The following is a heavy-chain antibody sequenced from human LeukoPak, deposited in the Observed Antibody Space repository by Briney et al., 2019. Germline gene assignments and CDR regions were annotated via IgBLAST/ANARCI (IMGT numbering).Heavy chain of an antibody. J-gene: IGHJ4*02. Sequence: SETLSLTCTVSGGSISSSSYYWGWIRQPPGKGLEWIGSIYYSGSTYYNPSLKSRVTISIDTSKNQFSLKLSSVTAADTAVYYCALGYRGYFDYWGQGTLVTVSS. D-gene: IGHD5-12*01. CDR2: IYYSGST. V-gene: IGHV4-39*07. CDR3: ALGYRGYFDY. CDR1: GGSISSSSYY.